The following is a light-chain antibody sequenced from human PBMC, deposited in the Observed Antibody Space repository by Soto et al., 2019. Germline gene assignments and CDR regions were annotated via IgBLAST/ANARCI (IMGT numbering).Light chain of an antibody. CDR3: TSYRSRSFPVV. Sequence: QSALTQPASVSGSPGQSITISCTGTSSDVGGYNYVSWYQQYPGKAPKVIIYEVSNRPSGASIRFSGSKSGNTASLTISGLQAEDEADYYCTSYRSRSFPVVFGGGTKLTVL. CDR1: SSDVGGYNY. CDR2: EVS. V-gene: IGLV2-14*01. J-gene: IGLJ2*01.